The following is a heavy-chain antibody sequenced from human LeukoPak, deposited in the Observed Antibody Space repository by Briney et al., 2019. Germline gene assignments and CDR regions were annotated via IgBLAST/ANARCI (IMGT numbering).Heavy chain of an antibody. CDR3: ARGGVVADY. D-gene: IGHD3-3*01. CDR2: TYYSGST. Sequence: SETLSLTCTVSGGSVSSGSYYWSWIRQPPGKGLEWIGYTYYSGSTNYNPSLKSRVTISVDTSKNQFSLKLSSVTAADTAVYYCARGGVVADYWGQGTLVTVSS. CDR1: GGSVSSGSYY. J-gene: IGHJ4*02. V-gene: IGHV4-61*01.